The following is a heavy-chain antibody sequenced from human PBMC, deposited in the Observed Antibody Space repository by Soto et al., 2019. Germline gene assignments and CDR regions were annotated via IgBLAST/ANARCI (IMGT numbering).Heavy chain of an antibody. V-gene: IGHV1-69*13. CDR3: ARALYDSSGYRPPAAFDI. D-gene: IGHD3-22*01. CDR2: IIPIFGTA. CDR1: GGTFSSYA. Sequence: SVKVSCKASGGTFSSYAISWVRQAPGQGLEWMGGIIPIFGTANYAQKFQGRVTITADESTSTAYMELSSLRSEDTAVYYCARALYDSSGYRPPAAFDIWGQGTMVTVSS. J-gene: IGHJ3*02.